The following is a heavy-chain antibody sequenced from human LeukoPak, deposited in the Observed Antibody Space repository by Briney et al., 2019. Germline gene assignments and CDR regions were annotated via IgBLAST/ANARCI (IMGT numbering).Heavy chain of an antibody. CDR1: GFTVSSNY. Sequence: GGSLRLSCAASGFTVSSNYMSWVRQAPGKGLEWVSVIYSGGSTYYADSVKGRFTISRDNSKNTFYLQMNSLRPEDTAVYYCAKGDPYGSGSYPVDYWGQGNLVTVSS. D-gene: IGHD3-10*01. CDR3: AKGDPYGSGSYPVDY. CDR2: IYSGGST. J-gene: IGHJ4*02. V-gene: IGHV3-66*02.